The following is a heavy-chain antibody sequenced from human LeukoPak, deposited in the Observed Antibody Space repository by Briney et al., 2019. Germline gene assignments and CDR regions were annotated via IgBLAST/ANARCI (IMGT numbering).Heavy chain of an antibody. CDR3: ARALTYDSSGYYFYPWFDP. J-gene: IGHJ5*02. D-gene: IGHD3-22*01. Sequence: ASVKVSCKASGYTFTSYGISWVRQAPGQGLEWMGWISAYNGNTNYAQKLQGRVTMTTDTSTSTAYMELRSLRSDDTAVYYCARALTYDSSGYYFYPWFDPWGQGTLVTVSS. CDR1: GYTFTSYG. CDR2: ISAYNGNT. V-gene: IGHV1-18*01.